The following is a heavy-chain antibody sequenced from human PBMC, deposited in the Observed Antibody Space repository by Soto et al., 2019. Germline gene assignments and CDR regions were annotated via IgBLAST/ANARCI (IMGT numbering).Heavy chain of an antibody. V-gene: IGHV1-69*04. Sequence: SVKVSCKASGGTFSSYTISWVRQAPGQGLEWMGRIIPILGIANYAQKFQGRVTITADKSTSTAYMELSSLRSEDTAVYYCARDRDIVVVVAATPSFWFDPWGQGTLVTVS. CDR3: ARDRDIVVVVAATPSFWFDP. CDR2: IIPILGIA. CDR1: GGTFSSYT. J-gene: IGHJ5*02. D-gene: IGHD2-15*01.